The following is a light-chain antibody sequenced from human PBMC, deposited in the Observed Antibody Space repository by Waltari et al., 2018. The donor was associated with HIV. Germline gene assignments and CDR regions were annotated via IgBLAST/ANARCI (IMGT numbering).Light chain of an antibody. CDR3: QAWDSSTAGVV. CDR1: KLGDKY. Sequence: YELTQPPSVSVSPGQTASITCSGDKLGDKYACWYQQKPGQSPVLVIYQDSKRPSGIPERFSGSNSGNTATLTISGTQAMDEADYYCQAWDSSTAGVVFGGGTKLTVL. CDR2: QDS. J-gene: IGLJ2*01. V-gene: IGLV3-1*01.